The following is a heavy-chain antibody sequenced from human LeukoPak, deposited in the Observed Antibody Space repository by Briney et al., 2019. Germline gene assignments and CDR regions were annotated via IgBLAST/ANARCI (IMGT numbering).Heavy chain of an antibody. CDR1: GGSISSSSYY. CDR2: IYYSGST. D-gene: IGHD3-10*01. CDR3: ARPLSLTRGWFDP. V-gene: IGHV4-39*01. J-gene: IGHJ5*02. Sequence: SETLSLTCTVSGGSISSSSYYWGWIRQPPGKGLEWIGSIYYSGSTYYNPSLKSRVTISVDMSKNQFSLKLSSVTAADTAVYYCARPLSLTRGWFDPWGQGTLVTVSS.